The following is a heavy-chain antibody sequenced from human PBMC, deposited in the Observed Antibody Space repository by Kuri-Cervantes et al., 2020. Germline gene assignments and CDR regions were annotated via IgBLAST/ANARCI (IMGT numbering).Heavy chain of an antibody. D-gene: IGHD3-3*01. CDR2: IIPIFGTA. CDR3: ARGRGTYYDLSKHGFDP. Sequence: SVKVSCKASGGTFSSYAISWVRQAPGQGLEWMGGIIPIFGTANYAQKFQGRVTITADKSTSTAYMELSSLRSEETAVYYCARGRGTYYDLSKHGFDPWGQGTLVTVSS. V-gene: IGHV1-69*06. CDR1: GGTFSSYA. J-gene: IGHJ5*02.